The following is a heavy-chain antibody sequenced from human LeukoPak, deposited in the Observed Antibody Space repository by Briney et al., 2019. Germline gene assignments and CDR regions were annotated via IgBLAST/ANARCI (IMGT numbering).Heavy chain of an antibody. CDR3: ASGKSRGSHIDY. J-gene: IGHJ4*02. Sequence: SETLSLTCTVSGYSISSGYYWGWIRQPPGKGLEWIGSFYDSGNTYYNPSLKSRVTISVDTSKNQFSLKVRSVTAADTAVSFCASGKSRGSHIDYWGQGTLVTVSS. CDR1: GYSISSGYY. V-gene: IGHV4-38-2*02. CDR2: FYDSGNT. D-gene: IGHD1-26*01.